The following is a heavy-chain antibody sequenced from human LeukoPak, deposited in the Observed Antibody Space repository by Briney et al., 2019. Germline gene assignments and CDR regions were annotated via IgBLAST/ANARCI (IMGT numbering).Heavy chain of an antibody. CDR1: GGTFSSYA. Sequence: ASVKVSCKASGGTFSSYAISWVRQAPGQGLEWMGRIIPILGIANYAQKFQGRVTITADKSTSTAYMELSSLRSEDTAVYYCASQGLYCSGGSCYDTHYYYYGMDVWGQGTTVTVS. J-gene: IGHJ6*02. CDR2: IIPILGIA. D-gene: IGHD2-15*01. V-gene: IGHV1-69*04. CDR3: ASQGLYCSGGSCYDTHYYYYGMDV.